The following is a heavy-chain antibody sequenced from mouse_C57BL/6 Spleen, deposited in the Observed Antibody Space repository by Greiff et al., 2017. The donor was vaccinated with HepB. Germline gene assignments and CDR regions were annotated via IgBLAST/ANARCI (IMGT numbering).Heavy chain of an antibody. CDR3: AKRNHYYYGSIWYFDV. J-gene: IGHJ1*03. CDR2: IWRGGST. Sequence: VQLQQSGPGLVQPSQSLSITCTVSGFSFTSYGVHWVRQSPGKGLEWLGVIWRGGSTDYNAAFMSRLSITKDNSKSQVFFKMNSLQADDTAIYYCAKRNHYYYGSIWYFDVWGTGTTVTVSS. CDR1: GFSFTSYG. V-gene: IGHV2-5*01. D-gene: IGHD1-1*01.